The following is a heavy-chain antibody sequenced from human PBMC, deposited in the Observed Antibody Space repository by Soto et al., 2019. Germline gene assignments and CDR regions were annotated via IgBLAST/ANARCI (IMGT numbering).Heavy chain of an antibody. CDR1: GFTFSSYA. V-gene: IGHV3-30-3*01. CDR3: AREGRVAAAGHYYYGMDV. J-gene: IGHJ6*02. CDR2: ISYDGSNK. Sequence: GGSLRLSCAASGFTFSSYAMHWVRQAPGKGLEWVAVISYDGSNKYYADSVKGRFTISRDNSKNTLYLQMNSLRAEDTAVYYCAREGRVAAAGHYYYGMDVWGQGTTVTVSS. D-gene: IGHD6-13*01.